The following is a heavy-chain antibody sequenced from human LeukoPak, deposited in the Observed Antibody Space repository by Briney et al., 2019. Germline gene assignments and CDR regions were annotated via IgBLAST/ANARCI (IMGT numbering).Heavy chain of an antibody. D-gene: IGHD6-19*01. J-gene: IGHJ4*02. CDR2: IGQDGSEN. CDR3: ARGGGWYFDY. Sequence: PGGSLRLSCAASGFTFSNYWMNWVCQAPGKRLEWVASIGQDGSENYYVDSVKGRFTISRDNAKNSLYLQMNSLRVEDTAVYYCARGGGWYFDYWGQGALITASS. V-gene: IGHV3-7*01. CDR1: GFTFSNYW.